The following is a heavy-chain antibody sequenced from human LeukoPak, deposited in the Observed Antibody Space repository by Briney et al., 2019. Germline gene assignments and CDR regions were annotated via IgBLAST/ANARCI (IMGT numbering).Heavy chain of an antibody. CDR1: GLTFGDHF. D-gene: IGHD5-12*01. CDR2: SRDKANSYTT. Sequence: GGSLRLSCAASGLTFGDHFFDWVRQAPGKGLEWVGRSRDKANSYTTEYAASVKGRFTISRDDSKNSVYLQMNSLKAEDAAVYYCATFFGSDFGYWGQGTPVTVSS. CDR3: ATFFGSDFGY. J-gene: IGHJ4*02. V-gene: IGHV3-72*01.